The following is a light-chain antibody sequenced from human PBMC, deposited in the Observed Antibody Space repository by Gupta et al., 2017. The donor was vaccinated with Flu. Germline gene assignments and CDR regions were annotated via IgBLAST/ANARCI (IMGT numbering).Light chain of an antibody. V-gene: IGKV3-11*01. CDR3: QQLGKWPPGLT. J-gene: IGKJ4*01. CDR2: DAS. CDR1: QSVSSY. Sequence: EIVLTQSPATLSLSPGDRATLSCRASQSVSSYLAWYQQKPGQAPRLLIYDASNRATGIPARFSGSGSGTDFTLTISSLEPEDFAVYYCQQLGKWPPGLTFGGGTKVEIK.